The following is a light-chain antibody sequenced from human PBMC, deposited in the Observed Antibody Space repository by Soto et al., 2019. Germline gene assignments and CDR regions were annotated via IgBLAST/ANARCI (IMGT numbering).Light chain of an antibody. CDR3: AAWDDSLTDYV. V-gene: IGLV1-44*01. J-gene: IGLJ1*01. CDR1: SSNIGRNT. Sequence: QSALTQAPSASETPGQRVTISCSGGSSNIGRNTVNWYQQLPGTAPKLLIYSNNRRPSGVPDRFSGSKSGTSASLAISGLQSEDGADYYCAAWDDSLTDYVFGTGNKVTVL. CDR2: SNN.